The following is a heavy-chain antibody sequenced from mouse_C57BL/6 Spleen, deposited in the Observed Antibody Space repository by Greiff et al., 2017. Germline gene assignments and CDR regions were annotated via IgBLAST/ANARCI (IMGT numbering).Heavy chain of an antibody. D-gene: IGHD2-1*01. J-gene: IGHJ3*01. Sequence: QVQLQQSGAELVRPGASVKLSCKASGYTFPDYYINWVKQRPGQGLEWIARIYPGSGNTYYNEKFKGKATLTAEKSSSTAYMQLSRLTSEDSAVYFCARNGNYEAWFAYWGQGTLVTVSA. V-gene: IGHV1-76*01. CDR2: IYPGSGNT. CDR1: GYTFPDYY. CDR3: ARNGNYEAWFAY.